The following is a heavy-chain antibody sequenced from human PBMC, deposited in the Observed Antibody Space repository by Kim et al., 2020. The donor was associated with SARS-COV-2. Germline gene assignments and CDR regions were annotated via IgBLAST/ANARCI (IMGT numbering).Heavy chain of an antibody. CDR2: ISSDSTYK. Sequence: GGSLRLSCAASGFTFNSYDIEWVRQAPGKGLEWVSSISSDSTYKYYADSVKGRFTISRDNAKISVFLHMRSLRAEDSAVYYCARATRTGGVTSFDSWGQGPLVTVPS. CDR1: GFTFNSYD. V-gene: IGHV3-21*01. J-gene: IGHJ4*02. CDR3: ARATRTGGVTSFDS. D-gene: IGHD2-21*02.